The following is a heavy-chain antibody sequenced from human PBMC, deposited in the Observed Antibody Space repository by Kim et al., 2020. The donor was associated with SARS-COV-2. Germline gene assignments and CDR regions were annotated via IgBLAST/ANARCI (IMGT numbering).Heavy chain of an antibody. D-gene: IGHD6-6*01. V-gene: IGHV5-51*01. CDR2: IYPGDSDT. CDR1: GYSFTSYW. Sequence: GESLKISCKGSGYSFTSYWIGWVRQMPGKGLEWMGIIYPGDSDTRYSPSFQGQVTISADKSISTAYLQWSSLKASDTAMYYCARRVEAARRGADYFDYWGQGTLVTVSS. CDR3: ARRVEAARRGADYFDY. J-gene: IGHJ4*02.